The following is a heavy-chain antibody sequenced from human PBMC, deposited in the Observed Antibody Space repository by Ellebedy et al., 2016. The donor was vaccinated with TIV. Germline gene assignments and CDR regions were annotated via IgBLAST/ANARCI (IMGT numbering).Heavy chain of an antibody. CDR1: GFSFSSHS. J-gene: IGHJ5*02. CDR3: AGLPTARIAGDVGWFGP. V-gene: IGHV3-23*01. Sequence: GESLKISCVVSGFSFSSHSMTWVRQAPGKGLEWVSVLSGSGLGRYRYYSDTVKGRFTISRDDSQNTLYLQMNSLAVDDMAVYYCAGLPTARIAGDVGWFGPWGQGILVTVSS. CDR2: LSGSGLGRYR. D-gene: IGHD6-13*01.